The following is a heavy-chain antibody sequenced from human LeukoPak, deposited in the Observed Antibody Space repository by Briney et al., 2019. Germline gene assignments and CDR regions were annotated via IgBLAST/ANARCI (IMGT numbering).Heavy chain of an antibody. V-gene: IGHV3-33*01. CDR2: IWYDGSNK. CDR3: ARDGGSSTKEPTGGYYYYGMDV. CDR1: GFTFSSYG. D-gene: IGHD1-1*01. J-gene: IGHJ6*02. Sequence: PGGSLRLSCAASGFTFSSYGMHWVRQAPGKGLEWVAVIWYDGSNKYYADSVKGRFTISRDNSKNTLSLQLNSLRAEDTAVYYCARDGGSSTKEPTGGYYYYGMDVWGQGTTVTVFS.